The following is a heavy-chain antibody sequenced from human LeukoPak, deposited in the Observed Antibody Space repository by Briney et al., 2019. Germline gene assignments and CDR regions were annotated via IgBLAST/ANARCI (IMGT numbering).Heavy chain of an antibody. Sequence: SETLSLTCTVSGGSFSSSTYYWAWIRQPPGKGLEWIGSFHYSGTTYYNASLKSRVTISADTSKNQFSLKLSFTAADTAVYYCARVSQANWDYFDYWGQGTLVTVSS. CDR2: FHYSGTT. V-gene: IGHV4-39*01. J-gene: IGHJ4*02. CDR3: ARVSQANWDYFDY. D-gene: IGHD7-27*01. CDR1: GGSFSSSTYY.